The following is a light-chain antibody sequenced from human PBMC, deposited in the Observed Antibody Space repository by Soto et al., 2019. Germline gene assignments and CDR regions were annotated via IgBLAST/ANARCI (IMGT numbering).Light chain of an antibody. CDR1: SSDVGGYNY. CDR3: SSYTSSSTLNVV. Sequence: QSALTHPASVSGCPGQSITISCTGTSSDVGGYNYVSWYQQHPGKAPKLMIYDVSNRPSGVSNRFSGSKSGNTASLTISGLQAEDEADYYCSSYTSSSTLNVVFGGGTKLTVL. V-gene: IGLV2-14*01. CDR2: DVS. J-gene: IGLJ2*01.